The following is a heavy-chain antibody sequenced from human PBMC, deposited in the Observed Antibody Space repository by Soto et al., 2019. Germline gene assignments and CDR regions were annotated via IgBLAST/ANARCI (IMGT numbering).Heavy chain of an antibody. V-gene: IGHV1-18*01. D-gene: IGHD6-13*01. J-gene: IGHJ4*02. CDR2: ISAFNGNT. CDR3: TRDAIAAPGSAFDY. Sequence: QVLLVQSGAEVKQPGASVKVSCKASGYSFSGFGISWVRQVPGQGLEWMGWISAFNGNTNYAQKLQGRVTMTKDTSTSTAYMELRSLRSDDTAVYYCTRDAIAAPGSAFDYWGQGTLVTVSS. CDR1: GYSFSGFG.